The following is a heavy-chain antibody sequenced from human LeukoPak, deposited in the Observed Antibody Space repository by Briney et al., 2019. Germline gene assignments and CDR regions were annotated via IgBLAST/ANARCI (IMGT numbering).Heavy chain of an antibody. D-gene: IGHD1-26*01. J-gene: IGHJ4*02. CDR3: AREERASVSLRTVDY. V-gene: IGHV3-21*01. Sequence: GGSLRLSCAASGFTFGSYSMNWVRQAPGKGLEWVSSISSSSSYIYYADSVKGRFTISRDNAKNSLYLQMNSLRAEDTAVYYCAREERASVSLRTVDYWGQGTLVTVSS. CDR2: ISSSSSYI. CDR1: GFTFGSYS.